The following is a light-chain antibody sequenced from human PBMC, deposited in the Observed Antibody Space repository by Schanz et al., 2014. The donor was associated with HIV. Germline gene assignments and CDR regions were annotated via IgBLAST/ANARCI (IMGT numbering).Light chain of an antibody. J-gene: IGKJ1*01. CDR1: PAITNY. Sequence: DIQMTQSPSTLSASIGDRVTIACQASPAITNYLSWYQQKPGKAPKLLIYAASSLQSGVPSRFSGSGSGTDFTLTISSLQPEDFATYYCQQSHSTTWTFGQGTKVEI. V-gene: IGKV1-39*01. CDR2: AAS. CDR3: QQSHSTTWT.